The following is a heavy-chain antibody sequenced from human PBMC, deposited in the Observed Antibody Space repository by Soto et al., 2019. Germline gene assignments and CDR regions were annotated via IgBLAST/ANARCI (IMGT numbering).Heavy chain of an antibody. V-gene: IGHV1-18*01. CDR1: GYTFTSYG. CDR2: ISAYNGNT. Sequence: GASVKVSCRASGYTFTSYGISWVRQAPGQGLEWMGWISAYNGNTNYAQKLQGRVTMTTDTSTSTAYMELRSLRSDDTAVYYCARQSGRGNVEGSSWYLSYYYYGMDVWGQGTTVTV. CDR3: ARQSGRGNVEGSSWYLSYYYYGMDV. J-gene: IGHJ6*02. D-gene: IGHD6-13*01.